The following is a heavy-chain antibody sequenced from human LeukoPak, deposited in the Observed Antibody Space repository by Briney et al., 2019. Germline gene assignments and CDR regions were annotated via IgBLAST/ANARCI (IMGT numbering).Heavy chain of an antibody. CDR3: ARGVIAAAGTPGSVGYYYYMDV. CDR1: GGSISSGSYY. V-gene: IGHV4-61*02. J-gene: IGHJ6*03. D-gene: IGHD6-13*01. Sequence: PSQTLSLTCTVSGGSISSGSYYWSWIRQPAGKGLEWIGRIYTSGSTNYNPSLKSRVTMSVDTSKNQFSLKLSSVTAADTAVYYCARGVIAAAGTPGSVGYYYYMDVWGKGTTVTISS. CDR2: IYTSGST.